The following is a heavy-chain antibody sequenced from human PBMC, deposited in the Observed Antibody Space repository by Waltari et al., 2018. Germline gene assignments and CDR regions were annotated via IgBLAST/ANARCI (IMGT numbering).Heavy chain of an antibody. CDR2: INHSGST. CDR1: GGSFSGYY. V-gene: IGHV4-34*01. D-gene: IGHD3-3*01. CDR3: ARGGYYDFWSGYREGNWFDP. Sequence: QVQLQQWGAGLLKPSETLSLPCAVYGGSFSGYYWSWIRQPPGKGLEWIGEINHSGSTNYNPDLKSRVTISVDTSKNQFSLKLSSVTAADTAVYYCARGGYYDFWSGYREGNWFDPWGQGTLVTVSS. J-gene: IGHJ5*02.